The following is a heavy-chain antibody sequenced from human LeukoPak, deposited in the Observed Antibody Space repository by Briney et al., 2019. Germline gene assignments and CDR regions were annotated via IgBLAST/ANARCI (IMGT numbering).Heavy chain of an antibody. CDR1: GFTFSSFA. CDR3: AREIGDFDY. Sequence: GGSLRLSCAASGFTFSSFAMSWVRQAPGKGLQWVSVISGSGVRTYYADSVKGRFTISRDNSKNTLFLQVNSLRAEDTAVYYCAREIGDFDYWGQGALVTVSS. V-gene: IGHV3-23*01. CDR2: ISGSGVRT. J-gene: IGHJ4*02.